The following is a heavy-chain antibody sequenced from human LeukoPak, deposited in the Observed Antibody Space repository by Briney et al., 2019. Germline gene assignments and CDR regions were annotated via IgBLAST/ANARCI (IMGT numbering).Heavy chain of an antibody. Sequence: PGGSLRLSCAASGFTVSSNYMSWVRQAPGKGLEWVSVIYSGGSTYYAGSVKGRFTISRDNSKNTLYLQMNSLRAEDTAVYYCARGRDRGAFDIWGQGTMVTVSS. V-gene: IGHV3-53*01. CDR1: GFTVSSNY. D-gene: IGHD1-14*01. CDR2: IYSGGST. J-gene: IGHJ3*02. CDR3: ARGRDRGAFDI.